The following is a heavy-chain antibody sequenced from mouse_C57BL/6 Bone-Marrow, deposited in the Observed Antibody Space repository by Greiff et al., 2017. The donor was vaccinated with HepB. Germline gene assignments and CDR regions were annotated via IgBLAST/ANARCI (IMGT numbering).Heavy chain of an antibody. D-gene: IGHD1-1*01. CDR2: INPGSGGT. Sequence: VQLQQSGAELVSPGTSVKFSCKASGFAFTTYFIYWVKQRPVQGLEWIGLINPGSGGTNYNEKFKGKATLTADKSSSTSYMQLSSLTSEDSAVYFCARKGFYYGSPYYFDYWGQGTTLTVSS. V-gene: IGHV1-54*01. CDR1: GFAFTTYF. J-gene: IGHJ2*01. CDR3: ARKGFYYGSPYYFDY.